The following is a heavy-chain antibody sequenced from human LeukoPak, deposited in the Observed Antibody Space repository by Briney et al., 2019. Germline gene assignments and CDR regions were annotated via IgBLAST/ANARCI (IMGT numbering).Heavy chain of an antibody. CDR1: GFIFSTYW. CDR3: AREGVEGGAYYFDY. Sequence: GGSLRLSCAASGFIFSTYWMHWVRQAPGKGLEWVAFISFDGINKYYADSVKGRFTISRDNSKNTLYLQMDSLRAEDTAVYYCAREGVEGGAYYFDYWGQGTLVTVSS. CDR2: ISFDGINK. V-gene: IGHV3-30*03. J-gene: IGHJ4*02. D-gene: IGHD1-1*01.